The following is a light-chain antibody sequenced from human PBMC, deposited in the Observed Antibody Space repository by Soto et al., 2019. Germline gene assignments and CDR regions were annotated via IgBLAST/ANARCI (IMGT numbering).Light chain of an antibody. CDR3: QQYESSPLT. Sequence: EIVLTQSPDTLSLSPGERATLSCRASQSVSSTCLAWYQQKPGQAPRLLIYRASSRATGIPDRFSGSGSGTDFTLTISRLVPEDFVVYYCQQYESSPLTFGGGTKVEIK. V-gene: IGKV3-20*01. CDR2: RAS. CDR1: QSVSSTC. J-gene: IGKJ4*01.